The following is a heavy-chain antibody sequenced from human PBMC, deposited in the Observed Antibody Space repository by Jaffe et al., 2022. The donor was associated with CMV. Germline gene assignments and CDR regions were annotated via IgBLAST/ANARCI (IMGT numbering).Heavy chain of an antibody. CDR2: ISGSGGST. CDR1: GFTFSSYA. Sequence: EVQLLESGGGLVQPGGSLRLSCAASGFTFSSYAMSWVRQAPGKGLEWVSAISGSGGSTYYADSVKGRFTISRDNSKNTLYLQMNSLRAEDTAVYYCAKIESDDFWSGYPPNLYYGMDVWGQGTTVTVSS. J-gene: IGHJ6*02. V-gene: IGHV3-23*01. CDR3: AKIESDDFWSGYPPNLYYGMDV. D-gene: IGHD3-3*01.